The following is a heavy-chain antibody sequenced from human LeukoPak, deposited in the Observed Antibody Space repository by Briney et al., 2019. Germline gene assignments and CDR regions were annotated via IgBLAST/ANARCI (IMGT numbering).Heavy chain of an antibody. CDR3: ARDSPARGDPPPH. J-gene: IGHJ1*01. CDR2: MSPNSGNT. CDR1: GYTFTSYD. D-gene: IGHD3-10*01. V-gene: IGHV1-8*01. Sequence: ASVEVSCKASGYTFTSYDINWVRQATGQGLEWMGWMSPNSGNTGYAQKFQGRVTMTRNTSISTVYMELSSLRSEDTAVYYCARDSPARGDPPPHWGQGTLVTVSS.